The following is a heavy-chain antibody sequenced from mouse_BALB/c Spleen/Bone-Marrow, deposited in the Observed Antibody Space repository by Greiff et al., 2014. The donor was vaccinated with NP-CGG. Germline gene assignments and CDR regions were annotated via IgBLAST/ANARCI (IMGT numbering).Heavy chain of an antibody. CDR2: IHYSGNT. V-gene: IGHV3-1*02. J-gene: IGHJ3*01. Sequence: EVQLQQSGPDLVKPSQSLSLTCTVTGYSITSGYGWHWIRQFPGNKLEWMAYIHYSGNTDYNPSLKSRISITRDTSKNQFFPQLNSVTTGDTATYYCAREARTTARFAYWGQGTLVTVSA. CDR3: AREARTTARFAY. CDR1: GYSITSGYG. D-gene: IGHD1-2*01.